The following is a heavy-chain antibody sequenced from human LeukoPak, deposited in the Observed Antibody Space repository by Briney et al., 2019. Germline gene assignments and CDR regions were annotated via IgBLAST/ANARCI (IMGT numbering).Heavy chain of an antibody. V-gene: IGHV3-7*01. D-gene: IGHD6-13*01. CDR1: GFIFSSYW. Sequence: GGSLRLSCAASGFIFSSYWMNWVRQAPGRGLEWVANIKQDGSDKYYVDSVKGRFTISRDNAKNSLYLQMNSLRADDTAVYYCAGARDSSSWYRAYFDYWGQGTLVTVSS. CDR2: IKQDGSDK. J-gene: IGHJ4*02. CDR3: AGARDSSSWYRAYFDY.